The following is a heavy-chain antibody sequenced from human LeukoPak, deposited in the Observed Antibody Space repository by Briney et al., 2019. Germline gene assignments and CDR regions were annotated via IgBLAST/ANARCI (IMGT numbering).Heavy chain of an antibody. V-gene: IGHV1-2*02. CDR1: GYTFTSYY. Sequence: ASVKVSCKASGYTFTSYYMHWVRQAPGQGLEWMGWINPNSGGTNYAQKFQGRVTMTRDTSISTAYMELSRLRSDATAVYYCARAPSRDPYYSSSSGWFDPWGQGTLVTVSS. J-gene: IGHJ5*02. CDR3: ARAPSRDPYYSSSSGWFDP. CDR2: INPNSGGT. D-gene: IGHD6-6*01.